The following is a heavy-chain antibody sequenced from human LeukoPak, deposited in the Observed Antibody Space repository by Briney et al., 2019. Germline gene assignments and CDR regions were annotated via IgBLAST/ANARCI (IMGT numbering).Heavy chain of an antibody. D-gene: IGHD2-15*01. V-gene: IGHV3-33*01. CDR3: ARAERYCSGGSCYNFDI. CDR2: IWYDGSNK. Sequence: GRSLRLSCAASGFTFSSYGMHWVRQAPGKGLEWVAVIWYDGSNKYYADSVKGRFTISRDNSKNTLYLQMSSLRAEDTAVYYCARAERYCSGGSCYNFDIWGQGTMVTVSS. CDR1: GFTFSSYG. J-gene: IGHJ3*02.